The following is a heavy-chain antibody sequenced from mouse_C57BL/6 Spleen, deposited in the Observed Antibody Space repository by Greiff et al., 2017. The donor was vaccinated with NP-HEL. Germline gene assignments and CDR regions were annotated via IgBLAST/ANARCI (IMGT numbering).Heavy chain of an antibody. V-gene: IGHV1-15*01. D-gene: IGHD2-1*01. J-gene: IGHJ1*03. CDR1: GYTFTDYE. Sequence: VQLQQSGAELVRPGASVTLSCKASGYTFTDYEMHWVKQTPVHGLEWIGAIDPETGGTAYNQKFKGKAILTADKSSSTAYMELRSLTSEDSAVYYCTRGGNYDLYWYFDVWGTGTTVTVSS. CDR2: IDPETGGT. CDR3: TRGGNYDLYWYFDV.